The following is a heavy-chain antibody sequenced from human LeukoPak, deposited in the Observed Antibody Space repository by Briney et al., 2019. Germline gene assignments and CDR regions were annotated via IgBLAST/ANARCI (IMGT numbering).Heavy chain of an antibody. CDR2: FNPNSGGT. J-gene: IGHJ5*02. Sequence: ASVKVSCKASGYTFTGYYMHWVRQAPGQGLEWMGWFNPNSGGTNYAQKFQGRVTRTRDTSISTAYMELSRLRSDDTVVYYCARGYKYVWGSYRYPPWGQGTLVTVSS. D-gene: IGHD3-16*02. CDR1: GYTFTGYY. V-gene: IGHV1-2*01. CDR3: ARGYKYVWGSYRYPP.